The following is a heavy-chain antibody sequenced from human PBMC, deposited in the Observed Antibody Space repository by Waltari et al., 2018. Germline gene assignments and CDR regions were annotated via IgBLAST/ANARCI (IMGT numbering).Heavy chain of an antibody. D-gene: IGHD2-2*01. CDR2: IYTSGST. V-gene: IGHV4-4*07. Sequence: QVQLQESGPGLVKPSETLSLTCTVSGGSISSYYWSWIRPPAAKGLEWIGRIYTSGSTNYNPSLKSRVTMSVDTSKNQFSLKLSSVTAADTAVYYCARDHCSSTSCLYYYYGMDVWGQGTTVTVSS. CDR3: ARDHCSSTSCLYYYYGMDV. CDR1: GGSISSYY. J-gene: IGHJ6*02.